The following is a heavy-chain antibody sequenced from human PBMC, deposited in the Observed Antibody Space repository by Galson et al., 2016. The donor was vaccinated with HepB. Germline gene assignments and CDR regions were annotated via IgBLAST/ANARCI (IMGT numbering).Heavy chain of an antibody. CDR2: IYYRGST. V-gene: IGHV4-31*03. CDR1: GGSIRSGGYY. D-gene: IGHD3-10*01. CDR3: TVASGSYCVVGTWFDT. Sequence: TLSLTCTVSGGSIRSGGYYWSWIRQHPGKGLEWIGYIYYRGSTYYNASLKSRVTLSVDASKNQLSLKLSSVTAADTAMYYCTVASGSYCVVGTWFDTWGQGTLVTVSS. J-gene: IGHJ5*02.